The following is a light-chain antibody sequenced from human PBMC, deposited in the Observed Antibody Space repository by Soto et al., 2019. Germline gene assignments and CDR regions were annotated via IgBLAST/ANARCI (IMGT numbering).Light chain of an antibody. V-gene: IGKV3-15*01. CDR1: QTVNSD. CDR3: QQYSDWPRT. J-gene: IGKJ1*01. CDR2: GAY. Sequence: DIVLTQSPVTLSASPGESATLSCRASQTVNSDLAWYQQKPGQAPRLLIYGAYIRAVGIPARFSGSGPGADFTLTIRSLQSEDFALYFCQQYSDWPRTFGQGTKV.